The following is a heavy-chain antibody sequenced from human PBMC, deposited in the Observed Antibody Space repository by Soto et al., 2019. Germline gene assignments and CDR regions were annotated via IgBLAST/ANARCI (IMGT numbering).Heavy chain of an antibody. CDR2: ISTSGDST. J-gene: IGHJ4*02. D-gene: IGHD2-2*01. V-gene: IGHV3-23*01. Sequence: EVQLLESGAGLVQPGGSLRLSYAASGFTFSSYAMSWVRQAPGKGLEWVSGISTSGDSTYYADSVKGRFTISRDNSKDTLYLQMNSLRAGDTAVYYCAINSRYCSSTSCYADWGQGTVVTVSS. CDR3: AINSRYCSSTSCYAD. CDR1: GFTFSSYA.